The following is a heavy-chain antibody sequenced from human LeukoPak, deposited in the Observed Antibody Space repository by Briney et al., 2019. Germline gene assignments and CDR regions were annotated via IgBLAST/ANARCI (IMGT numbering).Heavy chain of an antibody. D-gene: IGHD2-15*01. CDR1: GYTFTSYG. CDR3: ARDDPLQVYSSGGSCNGNWFDP. J-gene: IGHJ5*02. V-gene: IGHV1-18*01. CDR2: ISAYNGNT. Sequence: ASVKVSCKASGYTFTSYGISWVRQAPGQGLEWMGWISAYNGNTNYAQKLQGRVTMTTDTSTSTAYMELRSLRSDDTAVYYCARDDPLQVYSSGGSCNGNWFDPWGQGTLVTVSS.